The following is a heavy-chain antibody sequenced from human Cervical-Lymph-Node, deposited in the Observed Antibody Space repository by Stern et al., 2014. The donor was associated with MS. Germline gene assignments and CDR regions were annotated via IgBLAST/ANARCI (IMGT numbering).Heavy chain of an antibody. CDR1: GHTTTSYG. V-gene: IGHV1-18*01. J-gene: IGHJ4*02. CDR2: ISAHNGKT. CDR3: ATFIATAGTFNY. Sequence: VQLAESGAEVKKPGASVKVSCKASGHTTTSYGISWVRQAPGQGLEWMGWISAHNGKTNYVQKFQGRVAMTTDTSTSTAYMEVRSLRSDDTAVYYCATFIATAGTFNYWGQGTLVTVSS. D-gene: IGHD6-25*01.